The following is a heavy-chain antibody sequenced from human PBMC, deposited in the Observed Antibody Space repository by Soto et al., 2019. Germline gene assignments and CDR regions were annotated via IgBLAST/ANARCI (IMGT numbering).Heavy chain of an antibody. J-gene: IGHJ5*02. CDR1: GGSISSYY. Sequence: SETLSLTCTVSGGSISSYYWSWIRQPPGKGLEWIGYIYYSGSTNYNPSLKSRVTISVDTSKNQFSLKLSSVTAADTAVYYCAREYYYDISGYYPHWFDPWGQGTLVTVSS. V-gene: IGHV4-59*01. CDR3: AREYYYDISGYYPHWFDP. CDR2: IYYSGST. D-gene: IGHD3-22*01.